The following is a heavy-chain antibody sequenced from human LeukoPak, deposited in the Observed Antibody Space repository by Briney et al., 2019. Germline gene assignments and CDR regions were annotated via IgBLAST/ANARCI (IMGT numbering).Heavy chain of an antibody. J-gene: IGHJ3*02. V-gene: IGHV3-7*03. CDR1: GFTFSNYA. Sequence: GRSLRLSCAASGFTFSNYAMRWVRQAPGKGLEWVANIIQDGSEKYYVDSVKGRFTISRDNAKNSLYLQMNSLRAEDTAVYYCAIQYCSGGTCYSGAFDIWGQGTMVTVSS. CDR3: AIQYCSGGTCYSGAFDI. D-gene: IGHD2-15*01. CDR2: IIQDGSEK.